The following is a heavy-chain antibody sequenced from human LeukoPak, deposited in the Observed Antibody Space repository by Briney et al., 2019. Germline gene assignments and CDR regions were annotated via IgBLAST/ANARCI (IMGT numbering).Heavy chain of an antibody. J-gene: IGHJ5*02. V-gene: IGHV1-8*03. CDR3: ARARIAGPNWFDP. Sequence: ASVKVSCKASGYTFTSYDINWVRQATGQGLEWMGWMNPNSGNTGYAQKFQGRVTITRNTSISTAYMELSSLRSEDTAVYYCARARIAGPNWFDPWGQGTLVTVSS. CDR1: GYTFTSYD. D-gene: IGHD6-13*01. CDR2: MNPNSGNT.